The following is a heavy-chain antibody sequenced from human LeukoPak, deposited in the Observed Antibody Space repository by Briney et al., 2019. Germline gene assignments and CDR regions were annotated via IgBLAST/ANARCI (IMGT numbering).Heavy chain of an antibody. J-gene: IGHJ4*02. V-gene: IGHV3-30-3*01. Sequence: GGSLRLSCAASGFTFSSYAMHWVRQAPGKGLEWVAVISYDGSNKYYADSVKGRFTISRDNSKNTLYPQMNSLRAEDTAVYYCARGRVGATAFDYWGQGTLVTVSS. D-gene: IGHD1-26*01. CDR1: GFTFSSYA. CDR2: ISYDGSNK. CDR3: ARGRVGATAFDY.